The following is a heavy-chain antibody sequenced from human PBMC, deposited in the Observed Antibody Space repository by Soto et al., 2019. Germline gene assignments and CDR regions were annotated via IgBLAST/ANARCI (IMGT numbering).Heavy chain of an antibody. Sequence: GGSLRLSCVGSGFTFSIYWMHWVRQTPEKGLVWVSHIDSDGSSTTYADSVKGRFTISRDNAKNTLYLQMNSLRAEDTAVYYCVRDTFGLVIDARGLRSSVPVSS. CDR2: IDSDGSST. CDR1: GFTFSIYW. D-gene: IGHD3-3*01. V-gene: IGHV3-74*01. J-gene: IGHJ5*02. CDR3: VRDTFGLVIDA.